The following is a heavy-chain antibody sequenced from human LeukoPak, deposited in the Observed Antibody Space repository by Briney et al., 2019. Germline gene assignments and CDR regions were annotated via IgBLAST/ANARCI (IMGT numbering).Heavy chain of an antibody. CDR1: GFTFSSYA. J-gene: IGHJ3*02. Sequence: GESLRLSCAASGFTFSSYAMHWVRQAPGKGLEWMAVISYDGSNKYYADSVKGRFTISRDNSKNTLYLQMNSLRAEDTAVYYCARDQDIVVVPAAMLGAFDIWGQGTMVTVSS. V-gene: IGHV3-30-3*01. CDR2: ISYDGSNK. D-gene: IGHD2-2*01. CDR3: ARDQDIVVVPAAMLGAFDI.